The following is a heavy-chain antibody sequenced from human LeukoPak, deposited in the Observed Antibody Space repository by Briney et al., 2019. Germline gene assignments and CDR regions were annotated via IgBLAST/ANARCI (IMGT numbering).Heavy chain of an antibody. CDR1: GFTFSNYW. V-gene: IGHV3-7*01. J-gene: IGHJ4*02. D-gene: IGHD5-12*01. Sequence: GGSLRLSCAASGFTFSNYWMSWVRQTPGKGLEWVASIKRDGSEKDYVDSVKGRFTISRDNAKNSVYLQMNSLRVEDTAVYYCARVFLDDNSRYRPFNYWGQGTLVTVS. CDR3: ARVFLDDNSRYRPFNY. CDR2: IKRDGSEK.